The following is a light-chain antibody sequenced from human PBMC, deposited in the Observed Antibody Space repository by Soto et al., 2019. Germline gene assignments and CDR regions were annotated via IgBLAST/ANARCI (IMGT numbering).Light chain of an antibody. CDR2: EVS. CDR1: SSDVGGYNY. J-gene: IGLJ1*01. CDR3: GSYTRSXTLV. Sequence: QSAVTQPSSVSGSPGQSITISCTGTSSDVGGYNYVSLYQQHPGKAPKIMIYEVSNRPSGVSNRVSGSKSGNKASLNISGLQAEDAADYYCGSYTRSXTLVVGTGTKVXV. V-gene: IGLV2-14*01.